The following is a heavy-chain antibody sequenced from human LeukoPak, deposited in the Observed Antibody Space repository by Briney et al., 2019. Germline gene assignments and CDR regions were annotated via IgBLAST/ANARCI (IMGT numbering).Heavy chain of an antibody. CDR1: GDSISSGAYY. D-gene: IGHD6-6*01. CDR2: IYYSGST. Sequence: SETLSLTCTVSGDSISSGAYYWGWIRQPPGRGLEWIGSIYYSGSTNYNPSLKSRVTISVDTSKNQFSLKLSSVTAADTAVYYCARVDTIAARPDIWGQGTMVTVSS. V-gene: IGHV4-39*07. J-gene: IGHJ3*02. CDR3: ARVDTIAARPDI.